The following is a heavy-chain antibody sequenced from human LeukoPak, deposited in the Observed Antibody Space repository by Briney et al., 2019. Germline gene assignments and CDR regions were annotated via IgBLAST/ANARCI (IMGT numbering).Heavy chain of an antibody. J-gene: IGHJ4*02. Sequence: GGSLRLSCAASGFTFSTYVMNWFRQAPGKGLEWVAVISYDGNNKYYADSVKGRFTISRDNSKNTLYLQMNSLRAEDTAVYYCARDLVGGWDDSSGYYYGYFDYWGQGTLVTVSS. V-gene: IGHV3-30-3*01. CDR2: ISYDGNNK. CDR1: GFTFSTYV. D-gene: IGHD3-22*01. CDR3: ARDLVGGWDDSSGYYYGYFDY.